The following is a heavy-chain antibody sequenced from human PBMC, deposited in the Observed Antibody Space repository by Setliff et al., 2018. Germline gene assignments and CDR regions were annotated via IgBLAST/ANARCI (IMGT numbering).Heavy chain of an antibody. Sequence: SVKVSCKASGGTFSSYDISWVRQAPGQGLEWMGRIIPIFGTANYAQKFQGRVTITADKSTSTAYMELSRLKSEDTAVYYCARSPFPVDTVMVTTFDSWGQGTLVTVSS. CDR1: GGTFSSYD. V-gene: IGHV1-69*06. CDR2: IIPIFGTA. J-gene: IGHJ4*02. CDR3: ARSPFPVDTVMVTTFDS. D-gene: IGHD5-18*01.